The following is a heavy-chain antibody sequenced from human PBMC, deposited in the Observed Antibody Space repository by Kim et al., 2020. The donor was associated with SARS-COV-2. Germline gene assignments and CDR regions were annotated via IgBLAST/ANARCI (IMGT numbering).Heavy chain of an antibody. CDR3: AKDLWQQLSGMDV. D-gene: IGHD6-13*01. J-gene: IGHJ6*02. V-gene: IGHV3-9*01. Sequence: ADSVKGRFTISRDNAKNSLYLQMNSLRAEDTALYYCAKDLWQQLSGMDVWGQGTTVTVSS.